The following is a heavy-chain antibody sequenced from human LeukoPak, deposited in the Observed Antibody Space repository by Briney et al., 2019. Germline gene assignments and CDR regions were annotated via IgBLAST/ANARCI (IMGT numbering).Heavy chain of an antibody. Sequence: PTGGSLRLSCAASGFTFRSYAMTWVRQAPGKGLEWVSGISGSGDTTYYADSVKGRFTISRDNSKNTLYLQMNSLRAEDTAVYYCARFGGSYYSFSWGQGTLVTVSS. CDR3: ARFGGSYYSFS. V-gene: IGHV3-23*01. D-gene: IGHD1-26*01. CDR1: GFTFRSYA. CDR2: ISGSGDTT. J-gene: IGHJ5*02.